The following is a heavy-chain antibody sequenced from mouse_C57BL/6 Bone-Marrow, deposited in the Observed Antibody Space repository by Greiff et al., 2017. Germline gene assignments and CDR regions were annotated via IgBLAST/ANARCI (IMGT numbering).Heavy chain of an antibody. Sequence: QVQLKESGTELVKPGASVKLSCKASGYTFTSYWMHWVKQRPGQGLEWIGNINPSNGGTNYNEKFKSKATLTVDKSSSTAYMQLSSLTSEDSAVYYCARSDYYYGSSYGDYWGQGTTLTVSS. J-gene: IGHJ2*01. V-gene: IGHV1-53*01. CDR3: ARSDYYYGSSYGDY. CDR1: GYTFTSYW. D-gene: IGHD1-1*01. CDR2: INPSNGGT.